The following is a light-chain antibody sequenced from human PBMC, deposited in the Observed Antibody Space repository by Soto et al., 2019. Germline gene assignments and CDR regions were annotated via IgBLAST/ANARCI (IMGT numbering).Light chain of an antibody. CDR3: HQYGSTPFT. CDR2: GAS. J-gene: IGKJ3*01. V-gene: IGKV3-20*01. CDR1: QSVSTNY. Sequence: EIVLTQSPGTLSLSPGDRATLSCRASQSVSTNYLAWYQQRLGQAPRLLIYGASSRATDIQDRFSGNGSGTNSTLTISRLEPEDFAVYYCHQYGSTPFTFGPGNKVDIK.